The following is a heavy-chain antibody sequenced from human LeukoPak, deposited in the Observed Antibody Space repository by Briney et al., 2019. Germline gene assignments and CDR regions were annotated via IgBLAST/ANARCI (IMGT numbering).Heavy chain of an antibody. CDR1: GGSINSSSYL. V-gene: IGHV4-39*01. CDR2: IFYSGNT. CDR3: ARHRSKWLQSSFDY. J-gene: IGHJ4*02. D-gene: IGHD5-24*01. Sequence: PSETLSLTCTVSGGSINSSSYLWGWIRQPPGKGLEWIGSIFYSGNTYDNPSLKSRVTISVDTSKNQFSLKLNSVTAADTAVYYCARHRSKWLQSSFDYWGQGTLVTVSS.